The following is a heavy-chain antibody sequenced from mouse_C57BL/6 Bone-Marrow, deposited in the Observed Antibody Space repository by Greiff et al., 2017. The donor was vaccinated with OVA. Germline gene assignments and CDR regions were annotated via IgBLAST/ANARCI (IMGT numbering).Heavy chain of an antibody. D-gene: IGHD1-1*01. Sequence: QVQLQQPGAELVKPGASVTLSCKASGYTFTSYWMHWVKQRPGQGLEWIGMIHPNSGSTNYNEKFQSKATLTVAKSSSTAYMQLSSLTSDDSAVYYCAIVLLRYRYFDVWGTGTTVTVSS. CDR3: AIVLLRYRYFDV. CDR2: IHPNSGST. J-gene: IGHJ1*03. V-gene: IGHV1-64*01. CDR1: GYTFTSYW.